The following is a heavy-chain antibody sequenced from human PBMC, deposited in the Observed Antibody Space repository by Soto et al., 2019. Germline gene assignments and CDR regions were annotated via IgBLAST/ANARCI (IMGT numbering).Heavy chain of an antibody. CDR2: ISSRGSSI. CDR1: GFTFSDYY. J-gene: IGHJ6*02. Sequence: GGSLRLSCAVSGFTFSDYYMSWIRQAPGKGLEWVSYISSRGSSIYYADSVKGRFTISRDNAKNSLYLQMNGLRAEDTAVYYCARGYYDFWSGYYISPYGMDVWGQGTTVTVS. V-gene: IGHV3-11*01. D-gene: IGHD3-3*01. CDR3: ARGYYDFWSGYYISPYGMDV.